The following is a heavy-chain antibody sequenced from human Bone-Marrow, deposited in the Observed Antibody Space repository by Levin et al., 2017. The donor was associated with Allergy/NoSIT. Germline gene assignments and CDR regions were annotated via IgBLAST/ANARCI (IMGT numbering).Heavy chain of an antibody. J-gene: IGHJ4*02. D-gene: IGHD2-15*01. CDR3: AKDRGSWGNCPSGSCYALGD. CDR1: GSNFISHG. CDR2: MSPFTGNT. Sequence: GGSLRLSCQTSGSNFISHGITWVRQAPGQGLEWMGWMSPFTGNTRTAETFQGRLTMTADTATNTAHMELTTLRSADTAIYSCAKDRGSWGNCPSGSCYALGDWGQGTLVSVSS. V-gene: IGHV1-18*01.